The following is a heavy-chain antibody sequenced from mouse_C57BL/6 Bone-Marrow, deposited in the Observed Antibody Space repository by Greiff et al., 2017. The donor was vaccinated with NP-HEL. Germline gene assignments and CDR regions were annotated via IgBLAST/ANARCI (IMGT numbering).Heavy chain of an antibody. J-gene: IGHJ4*01. CDR3: ARDGGYDEEGYAMDY. V-gene: IGHV5-16*01. CDR1: GFTFSNYY. Sequence: EVMLVESEGGLVQPGSSMKLSCTASGFTFSNYYMAWVRQVPEKGLEWVANINYDGSSTYYLDSLKSRFIISRDNAKNILYLQMSSLKSEDTATYDCARDGGYDEEGYAMDYWGQGTSVTVSS. D-gene: IGHD2-2*01. CDR2: INYDGSST.